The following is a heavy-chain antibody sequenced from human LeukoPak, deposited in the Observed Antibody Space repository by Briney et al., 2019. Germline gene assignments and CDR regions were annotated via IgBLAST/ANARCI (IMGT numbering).Heavy chain of an antibody. Sequence: GESLKIFCRGSGYSFTSYWIGWGRQLPRKGVEGMGSIYPGDSDTRYSPSFQGQVTISADKSISTAYLQWSSLKASDTAMYYCARHSSYGSGSRQGYWGQGTLVTVSS. V-gene: IGHV5-51*01. J-gene: IGHJ4*02. CDR2: IYPGDSDT. CDR1: GYSFTSYW. CDR3: ARHSSYGSGSRQGY. D-gene: IGHD3-10*01.